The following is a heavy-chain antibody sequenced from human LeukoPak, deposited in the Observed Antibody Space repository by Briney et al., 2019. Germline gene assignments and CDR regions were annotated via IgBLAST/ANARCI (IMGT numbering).Heavy chain of an antibody. CDR3: ARWVVTGYNWFDP. CDR2: IYYSGST. J-gene: IGHJ5*02. D-gene: IGHD2-21*02. Sequence: SQTLSLTCTVSGGSISSGDYSWSWIRQPPGKGLEWIGYIYYSGSTYYNPSLKSRVTISVDTSKNQFSLKLSSVTAADTAVYYCARWVVTGYNWFDPWGQGTLVTVSS. CDR1: GGSISSGDYS. V-gene: IGHV4-30-4*01.